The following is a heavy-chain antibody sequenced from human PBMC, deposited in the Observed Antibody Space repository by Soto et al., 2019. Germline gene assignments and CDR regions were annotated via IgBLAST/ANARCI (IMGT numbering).Heavy chain of an antibody. CDR1: GGSISSGGYS. CDR3: ARVRSTVTTLSWFDP. CDR2: IYHSGST. J-gene: IGHJ5*02. V-gene: IGHV4-30-2*01. D-gene: IGHD4-17*01. Sequence: QLQLQESGSGLVKPSQTLSLTCAVSGGSISSGGYSWSWIRQPPGKGLEWIGYIYHSGSTYYNPSLKSRVTISVDRSKNQFSLKLSSVPAADTAVYYCARVRSTVTTLSWFDPWGQGTLVTVSS.